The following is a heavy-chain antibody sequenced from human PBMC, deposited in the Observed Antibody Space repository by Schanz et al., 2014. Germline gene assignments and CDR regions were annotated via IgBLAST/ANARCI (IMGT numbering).Heavy chain of an antibody. V-gene: IGHV1-18*01. CDR2: ISGYTGDT. D-gene: IGHD1-26*01. CDR3: ARDNGRIPAANSFDY. Sequence: QVQLVQPGPEVKKPGASVTVSCKASGYDFHIYAYSWVRQAPGQGPEWIGWISGYTGDTKYAQKFQNRVNMTTDRTTSTVYMELRSLRFDDTAVYFCARDNGRIPAANSFDYWGQGTRVTVSS. CDR1: GYDFHIYA. J-gene: IGHJ4*02.